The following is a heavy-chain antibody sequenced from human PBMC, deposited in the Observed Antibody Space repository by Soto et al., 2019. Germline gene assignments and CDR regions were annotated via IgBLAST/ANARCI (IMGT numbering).Heavy chain of an antibody. CDR2: ISASSATT. Sequence: PGGSLRLSCAGSGFIFTKYNMNWVRQAPGKGLEWVSYISASSATTFYADSVKGRFTISRDDVENSLYLQMNTLRDEDTARYYCVREFPGRAVPTTLLDYFDYWGQGTQVTVSS. D-gene: IGHD6-19*01. J-gene: IGHJ4*02. V-gene: IGHV3-48*02. CDR1: GFIFTKYN. CDR3: VREFPGRAVPTTLLDYFDY.